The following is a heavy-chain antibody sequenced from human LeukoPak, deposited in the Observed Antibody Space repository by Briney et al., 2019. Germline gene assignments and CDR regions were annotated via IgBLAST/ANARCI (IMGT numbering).Heavy chain of an antibody. CDR1: GFTFNSYW. D-gene: IGHD2-2*01. V-gene: IGHV3-7*01. CDR3: ARDLIVVVPALPRDYYYYYGMDV. Sequence: GGSLRLYCAASGFTFNSYWMSRVRQAPGKELKWVANINQDGREKYYVDSVKGRFTISRDNAKNSLYLQMNSLRAEDTAVYYCARDLIVVVPALPRDYYYYYGMDVWGKGTTVTVSS. CDR2: INQDGREK. J-gene: IGHJ6*04.